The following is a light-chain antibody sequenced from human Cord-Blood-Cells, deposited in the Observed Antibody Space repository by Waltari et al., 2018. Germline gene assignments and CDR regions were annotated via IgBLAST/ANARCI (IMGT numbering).Light chain of an antibody. CDR2: EGS. CDR3: CSYAGSSTFV. V-gene: IGLV2-23*01. Sequence: QSALTQPASVSGSPGQSITISCTGTSSAVGSYNLVSWYQQHPGTAPKLMIYEGSKRPSGVSNRFSGSKSGNTASLTISGLQAEDEADYYCCSYAGSSTFVFGTGTKVTVL. CDR1: SSAVGSYNL. J-gene: IGLJ1*01.